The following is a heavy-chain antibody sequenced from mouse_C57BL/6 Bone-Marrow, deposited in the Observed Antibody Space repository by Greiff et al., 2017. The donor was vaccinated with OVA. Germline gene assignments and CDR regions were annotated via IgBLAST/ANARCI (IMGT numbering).Heavy chain of an antibody. CDR1: GFTFSSYA. J-gene: IGHJ1*03. CDR2: ISDGGSYT. V-gene: IGHV5-4*01. CDR3: ARDDDGGDFDV. D-gene: IGHD2-3*01. Sequence: EVKVEESGGGLVKPGGSLKLSCAASGFTFSSYAMSWVRQTPEKRLEWVATISDGGSYTYYPDNVKGRFTISRDNAKNNLYLQMSHLKSEDTAMYYCARDDDGGDFDVWGTGTTVTVSS.